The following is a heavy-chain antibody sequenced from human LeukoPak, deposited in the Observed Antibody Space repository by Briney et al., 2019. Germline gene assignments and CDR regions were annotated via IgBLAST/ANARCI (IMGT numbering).Heavy chain of an antibody. CDR2: IIPILGIA. V-gene: IGHV1-69*02. Sequence: SVKVSCKASGGTFSSYTISWVRQAPGQGLEWMGRIIPILGIANYAQKFQGRVTMTRDTSTSTVYMELSSLRSEDTAVYYCARSIIVGAPRGWFDPWGQGTLVTVSS. J-gene: IGHJ5*02. CDR1: GGTFSSYT. CDR3: ARSIIVGAPRGWFDP. D-gene: IGHD1-26*01.